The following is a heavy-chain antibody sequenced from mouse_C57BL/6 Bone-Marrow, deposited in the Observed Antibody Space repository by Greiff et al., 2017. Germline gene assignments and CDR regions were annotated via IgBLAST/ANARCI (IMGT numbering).Heavy chain of an antibody. CDR1: GYTFTSYW. J-gene: IGHJ1*03. V-gene: IGHV1-74*01. Sequence: QVQLKQPGAELVKPGASVKVSCKASGYTFTSYWMHWVKQRPGQGLEWIGRIHPSDSDTNYNQKFKGKATLTVDKSSSTAYIQLSSLTSEDSAVYYCANSSSLWDFGVWGTGTTVTVSS. D-gene: IGHD1-1*01. CDR2: IHPSDSDT. CDR3: ANSSSLWDFGV.